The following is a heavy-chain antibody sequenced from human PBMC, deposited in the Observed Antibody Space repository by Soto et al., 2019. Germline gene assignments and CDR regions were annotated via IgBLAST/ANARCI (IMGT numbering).Heavy chain of an antibody. CDR3: ARRSSWYKWFDP. J-gene: IGHJ5*02. CDR2: INHSGST. Sequence: SETLSLTCAVYGGSFSGYYWSWIRQPPGKGLEWIGEINHSGSTNYNPSLKSRVTISVDTSKNQFSLKLSSVTAADTAVYYCARRSSWYKWFDPWGQGTLVTVSS. CDR1: GGSFSGYY. D-gene: IGHD6-13*01. V-gene: IGHV4-34*01.